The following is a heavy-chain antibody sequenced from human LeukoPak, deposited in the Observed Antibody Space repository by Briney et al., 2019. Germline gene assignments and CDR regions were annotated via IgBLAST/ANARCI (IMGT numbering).Heavy chain of an antibody. CDR1: GYTFTSYG. D-gene: IGHD3-22*01. V-gene: IGHV1-18*01. CDR2: NSAYNGNT. J-gene: IGHJ5*02. Sequence: ASVKVSCKASGYTFTSYGISWVRQAPGQGLEWMGWNSAYNGNTNYAQKLQGRVTMTTDTSTSTAYMELRSLRSDDTAVYYCARSRADYYDSSGYYFPWFDPWGQGTLVTVSS. CDR3: ARSRADYYDSSGYYFPWFDP.